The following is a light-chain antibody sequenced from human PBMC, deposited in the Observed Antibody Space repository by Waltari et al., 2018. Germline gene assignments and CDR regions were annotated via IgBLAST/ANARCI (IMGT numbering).Light chain of an antibody. Sequence: QSALTQPASVSGSPGQSITISCTGTSSDVGSYNLVSGYQQHPGKAPKLMIYEVSKRPSGVSNRFSGSKSGNTASLTIAGLQAEDEAYYYCCSYAGSSTVVFGGGTKLTVL. J-gene: IGLJ2*01. CDR1: SSDVGSYNL. V-gene: IGLV2-23*02. CDR3: CSYAGSSTVV. CDR2: EVS.